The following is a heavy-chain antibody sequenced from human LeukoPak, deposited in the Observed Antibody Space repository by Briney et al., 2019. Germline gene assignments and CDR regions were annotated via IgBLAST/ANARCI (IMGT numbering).Heavy chain of an antibody. J-gene: IGHJ3*02. CDR1: GFTFSSYS. V-gene: IGHV3-48*04. CDR3: ARMADYSSGYRDAFDI. CDR2: ISSSSSTI. D-gene: IGHD3-22*01. Sequence: QTGGSLRLSCAASGFTFSSYSMNWVRQAPGKGLEWVSYISSSSSTIYYADSVKGRSTISRDNAKNSLYLQMNSLRAEDTAVYYCARMADYSSGYRDAFDIWGQGTMVTVSS.